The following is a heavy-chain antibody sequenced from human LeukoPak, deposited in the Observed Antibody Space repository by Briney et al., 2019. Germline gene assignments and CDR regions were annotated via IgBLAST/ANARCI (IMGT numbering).Heavy chain of an antibody. J-gene: IGHJ4*02. Sequence: GGSLRLSCTASGFTFSSYWMSWVRQAPGKGLEWVANIKKDGSEKKYVDSVKGRFTISRDNAKNSLYLQMNSLRAEDTAVYYCAREALYYFDYWGQGTLVTVSS. CDR3: AREALYYFDY. CDR2: IKKDGSEK. CDR1: GFTFSSYW. V-gene: IGHV3-7*01.